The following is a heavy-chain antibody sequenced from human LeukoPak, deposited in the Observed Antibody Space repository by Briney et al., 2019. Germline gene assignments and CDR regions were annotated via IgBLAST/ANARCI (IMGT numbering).Heavy chain of an antibody. D-gene: IGHD6-13*01. Sequence: GGSLRLSCAASGFTFSSYWMSWVRQAPGKGLEWVANIKQDGSEKYYVDSVKGRFTISRDNAKNSLYLQMNSLRAEDTAVYYCARDAKYSSWYYYKSNWFDPWGQGTLVTVSS. V-gene: IGHV3-7*01. CDR3: ARDAKYSSWYYYKSNWFDP. J-gene: IGHJ5*02. CDR2: IKQDGSEK. CDR1: GFTFSSYW.